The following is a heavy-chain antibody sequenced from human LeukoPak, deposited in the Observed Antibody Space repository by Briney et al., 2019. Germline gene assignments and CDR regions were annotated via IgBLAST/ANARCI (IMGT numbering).Heavy chain of an antibody. D-gene: IGHD5-18*01. CDR3: ARDHQEEYSYGPPTYFDY. CDR2: ISAYNGNT. V-gene: IGHV1-18*01. Sequence: ASVKVSCKASGYTFTSYGISWVRQAPGQGLEWMGWISAYNGNTNYAQKFQGRVTMTRDTSISTAYMELSRLRSDDTAVYYCARDHQEEYSYGPPTYFDYWGQGTLVTVSS. CDR1: GYTFTSYG. J-gene: IGHJ4*02.